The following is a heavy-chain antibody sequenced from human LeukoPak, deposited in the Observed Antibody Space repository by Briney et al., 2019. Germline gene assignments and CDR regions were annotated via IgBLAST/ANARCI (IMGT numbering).Heavy chain of an antibody. CDR3: ARGNMPDY. D-gene: IGHD2-2*01. CDR2: INSDGSST. Sequence: PGGSLRLSCAASGFTFSGYWMHWVRQAPGKGLVWVSRINSDGSSTSYADSVKGRFTISRDNAKNTLYVQTNSPTVEDTAVYYCARGNMPDYWGQGTLVTVSS. CDR1: GFTFSGYW. J-gene: IGHJ4*02. V-gene: IGHV3-74*01.